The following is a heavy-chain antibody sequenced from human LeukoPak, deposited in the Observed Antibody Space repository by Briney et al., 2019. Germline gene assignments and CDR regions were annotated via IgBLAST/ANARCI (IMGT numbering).Heavy chain of an antibody. D-gene: IGHD3-10*01. CDR3: ARDRGSGSYDY. Sequence: PGRSLRLSCAASGFTFSSYGMHWVRQAPGKGLEWVAVISYDGSNKYYADSVKGRFTISRDNSKNTLYLQMNSLRAEDTAVYYCARDRGSGSYDYWGQGTLVTVSS. CDR2: ISYDGSNK. V-gene: IGHV3-30*03. J-gene: IGHJ4*02. CDR1: GFTFSSYG.